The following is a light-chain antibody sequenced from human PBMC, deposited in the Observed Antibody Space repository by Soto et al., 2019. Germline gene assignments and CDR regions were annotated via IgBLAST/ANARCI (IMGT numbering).Light chain of an antibody. V-gene: IGKV3-11*01. CDR3: QQRSNWPIT. Sequence: EIVLTQSPATLSLSPGERATLSCRASQSVSSYLAWYQQKPGQAPRLLIYGASNRPTGIPARFSGSGSGTDFTLTISSLEPEDFAVYYCQQRSNWPITFGQGTRLEIK. J-gene: IGKJ5*01. CDR1: QSVSSY. CDR2: GAS.